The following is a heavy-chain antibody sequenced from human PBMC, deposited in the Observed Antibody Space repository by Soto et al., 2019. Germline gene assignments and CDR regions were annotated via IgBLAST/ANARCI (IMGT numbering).Heavy chain of an antibody. V-gene: IGHV1-24*01. CDR2: FDPEDGET. J-gene: IGHJ3*02. CDR3: ARKGSIVVPAVAGSNDPLDI. CDR1: GYTLTELS. Sequence: ASVKVSCKVSGYTLTELSMHWVRQAPGKRLEWMGGFDPEDGETIYAQKFQGRVTMTEDTSTDTAYMELSSLRSEDTAVYYCARKGSIVVPAVAGSNDPLDIWGQ. D-gene: IGHD2-2*01.